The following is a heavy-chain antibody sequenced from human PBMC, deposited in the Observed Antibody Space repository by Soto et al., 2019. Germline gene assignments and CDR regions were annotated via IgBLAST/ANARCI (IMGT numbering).Heavy chain of an antibody. Sequence: QVHLVQSGAEVKKPGASVKVSCKGSGYTFTSYGITWVRQATGQGLEWMGWISAHNGNTNYAQKLQGRVNVTRDTSTRTAYMEMRSLRSDDTAVYYCARGRYGDYWGQGALVTVSS. CDR3: ARGRYGDY. J-gene: IGHJ4*02. V-gene: IGHV1-18*01. CDR2: ISAHNGNT. CDR1: GYTFTSYG. D-gene: IGHD1-1*01.